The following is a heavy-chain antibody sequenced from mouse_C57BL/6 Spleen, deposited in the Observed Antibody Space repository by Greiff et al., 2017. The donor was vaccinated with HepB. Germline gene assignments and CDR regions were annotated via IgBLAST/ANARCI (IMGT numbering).Heavy chain of an antibody. J-gene: IGHJ3*01. Sequence: QVQLQQPGAELVKPGASVKLSCKASGYTFTSYWMHWVKQRPGQGLEWIGMIHPNSGSTNYNEKFKSKATLTVDKSSSTAYMQLSSLTSEDSAVYYCARPPIYYDYDGFAYWGQGTLVTVSA. CDR3: ARPPIYYDYDGFAY. CDR2: IHPNSGST. D-gene: IGHD2-4*01. CDR1: GYTFTSYW. V-gene: IGHV1-64*01.